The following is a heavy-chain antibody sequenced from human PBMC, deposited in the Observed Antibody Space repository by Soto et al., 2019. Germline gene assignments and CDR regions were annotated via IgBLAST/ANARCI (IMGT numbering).Heavy chain of an antibody. V-gene: IGHV4-34*01. CDR3: ARATVTTGIFDY. Sequence: SETLSLTCAVYGGSFSGYYWSWIRQPPGKGLEWIGEINHSGSTNYNPFLKSRVTISVDTSKNHFSLKLSSVTAADTAVYYCARATVTTGIFDYWGQGTLVTVSS. CDR1: GGSFSGYY. D-gene: IGHD1-1*01. J-gene: IGHJ4*02. CDR2: INHSGST.